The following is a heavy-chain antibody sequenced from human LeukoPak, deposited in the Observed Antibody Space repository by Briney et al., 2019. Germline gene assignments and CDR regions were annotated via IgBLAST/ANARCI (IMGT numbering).Heavy chain of an antibody. CDR3: ARGQKYRYGYTVTVLGSGYFDY. CDR1: GGSISSYY. Sequence: KPSETLSLTCSVSGGSISSYYWSWIRQPPGKGLEWIGYIQYSGRTSYNPSLQSRVTISVDTSKNQFSLRLSSVTAADTAVYYCARGQKYRYGYTVTVLGSGYFDYWGQGTLVTVSP. CDR2: IQYSGRT. V-gene: IGHV4-59*01. D-gene: IGHD5-18*01. J-gene: IGHJ4*02.